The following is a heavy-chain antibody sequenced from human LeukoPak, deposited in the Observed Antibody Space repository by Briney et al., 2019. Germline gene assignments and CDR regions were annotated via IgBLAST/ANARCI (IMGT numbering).Heavy chain of an antibody. CDR2: ISPSGDRT. CDR1: EFTFSSYA. CDR3: AIMHGYYDGSCFWVQ. V-gene: IGHV3-23*01. Sequence: GGSLRLSCADSEFTFSSYAMSWVRQAPGKGLEWVSFISPSGDRTSNADSVEGRFTISRDNTRNTLYLQMNSLRDEDTGVYYCAIMHGYYDGSCFWVQWGQGTLVTVSS. J-gene: IGHJ4*02. D-gene: IGHD3-3*01.